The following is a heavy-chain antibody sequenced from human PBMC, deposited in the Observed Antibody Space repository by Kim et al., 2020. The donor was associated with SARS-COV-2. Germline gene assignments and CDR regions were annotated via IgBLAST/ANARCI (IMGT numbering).Heavy chain of an antibody. D-gene: IGHD3-10*01. V-gene: IGHV3-21*01. CDR3: ARGGSGSYICYFDY. Sequence: ADSVKGRSTISRDNAKTSVSLQMNSRRAEDTAVYYCARGGSGSYICYFDYWGQGALVTVSS. J-gene: IGHJ4*02.